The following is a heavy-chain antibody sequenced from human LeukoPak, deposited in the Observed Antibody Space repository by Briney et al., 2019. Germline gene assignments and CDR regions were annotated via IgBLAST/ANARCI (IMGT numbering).Heavy chain of an antibody. CDR3: ARDRRYSSDMEDYYYYGMDV. D-gene: IGHD6-19*01. J-gene: IGHJ6*02. CDR1: GYTFSSYG. V-gene: IGHV1-18*01. CDR2: ISAYSGNT. Sequence: ASVKVSCKASGYTFSSYGISWVRQAPGQGLEWMGWISAYSGNTHYAQKFQGRVTMTRDTSTSTVYMELSSLRSEDTAVYYCARDRRYSSDMEDYYYYGMDVWGQGTTVTVSS.